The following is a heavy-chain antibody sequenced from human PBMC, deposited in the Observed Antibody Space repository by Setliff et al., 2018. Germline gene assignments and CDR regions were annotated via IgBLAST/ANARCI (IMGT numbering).Heavy chain of an antibody. J-gene: IGHJ3*02. CDR2: IWHDGTNK. D-gene: IGHD5-18*01. V-gene: IGHV3-33*01. Sequence: GGSLRLSCAASGLTLINNGFHWVRQAPGKGLEWVALIWHDGTNKYYADSVKGRFDISRDNSRKTLYLQMSSLRGEDTAVYYCATVAIQIWSASGAFDIWGRGGLVTVSS. CDR3: ATVAIQIWSASGAFDI. CDR1: GLTLINNG.